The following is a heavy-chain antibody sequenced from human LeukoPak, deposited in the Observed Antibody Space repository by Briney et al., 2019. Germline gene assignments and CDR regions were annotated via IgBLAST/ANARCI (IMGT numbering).Heavy chain of an antibody. CDR1: GFDFNKYG. CDR2: IRYHGSVT. D-gene: IGHD3-22*01. V-gene: IGHV3-30*02. J-gene: IGHJ5*02. CDR3: ARVTYYYDSSGFGFDP. Sequence: PGGSLRLSCAASGFDFNKYGMHWVRQAPGKGLEWVAYIRYHGSVTYYADSVKGRFTISRDNSKNTLYLQMNSLRAEDTAVYYCARVTYYYDSSGFGFDPWGQGTLVTVSS.